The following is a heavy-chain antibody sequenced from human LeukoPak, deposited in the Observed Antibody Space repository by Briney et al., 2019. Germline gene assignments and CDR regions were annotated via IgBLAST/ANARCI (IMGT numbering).Heavy chain of an antibody. J-gene: IGHJ4*02. V-gene: IGHV3-30*18. Sequence: GGSLRLSCAASGFTFDDHGMTWVRQIPGKGLEWVAVISYDGSNKYYADSVKGRFTISRDNAKNSLYPQMNSLRAEDTALYYCAKDRRGYSYGAAEFSYWGQGTLVTVSS. CDR2: ISYDGSNK. CDR1: GFTFDDHG. D-gene: IGHD5-18*01. CDR3: AKDRRGYSYGAAEFSY.